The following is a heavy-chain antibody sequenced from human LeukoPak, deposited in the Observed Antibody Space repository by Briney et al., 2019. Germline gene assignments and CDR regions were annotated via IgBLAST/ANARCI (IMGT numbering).Heavy chain of an antibody. CDR3: ATVLGPTAYYFSSPPFY. CDR2: FDPEDGET. Sequence: ASVKVSCKVSGYTLTELSMHWVRQAPGKGLEWMGGFDPEDGETIYAQKFQGRVTMTEDTSTDTAYMELSSLRSEDTAVYYCATVLGPTAYYFSSPPFYWGQGTLVTVSS. V-gene: IGHV1-24*01. D-gene: IGHD2/OR15-2a*01. J-gene: IGHJ4*02. CDR1: GYTLTELS.